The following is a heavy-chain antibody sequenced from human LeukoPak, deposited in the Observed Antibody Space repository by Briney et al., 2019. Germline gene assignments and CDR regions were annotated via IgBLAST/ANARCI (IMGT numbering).Heavy chain of an antibody. CDR3: AELGITMIGGV. CDR2: ISSSGSAI. J-gene: IGHJ6*04. D-gene: IGHD3-10*02. CDR1: GFTFSSYE. Sequence: GGSLRLSCAASGFTFSSYEMNWVRQAPGRGLEWVSYISSSGSAIYYADSVKGRFTISRDNAKNSLYLQMNSLRAEDTAVYYCAELGITMIGGVWGKGTTVTSSS. V-gene: IGHV3-48*03.